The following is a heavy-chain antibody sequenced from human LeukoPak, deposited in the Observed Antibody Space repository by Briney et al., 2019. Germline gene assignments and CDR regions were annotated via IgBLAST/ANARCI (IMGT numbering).Heavy chain of an antibody. CDR1: GFTFSSYS. V-gene: IGHV3-7*01. CDR3: ARDPHSSGWRHAFDI. D-gene: IGHD6-19*01. J-gene: IGHJ3*02. CDR2: IKQDGSEK. Sequence: PGGSLRLSCAASGFTFSSYSMNWVRQAPGKGLEWVANIKQDGSEKYYVDSVKGRFTISRDNAKNSLYLQMNSLRAEDTAVYYCARDPHSSGWRHAFDIWGQGTMVTVSS.